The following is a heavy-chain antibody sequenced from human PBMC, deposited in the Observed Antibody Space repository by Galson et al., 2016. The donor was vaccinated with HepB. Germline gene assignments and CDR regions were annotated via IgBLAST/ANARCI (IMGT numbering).Heavy chain of an antibody. CDR3: AKDGRIYCSSASCHDHFHY. CDR1: GFTFSRNG. J-gene: IGHJ4*02. D-gene: IGHD2-2*01. CDR2: ISYDGSNK. V-gene: IGHV3-30*18. Sequence: SLRLSCAASGFTFSRNGMHWVRQAPGKGLEWVAFISYDGSNKKYADSVKGRFTISGDNSKKTLYLQMNSLRAEDTAVYYCAKDGRIYCSSASCHDHFHYWGQGTLVTASS.